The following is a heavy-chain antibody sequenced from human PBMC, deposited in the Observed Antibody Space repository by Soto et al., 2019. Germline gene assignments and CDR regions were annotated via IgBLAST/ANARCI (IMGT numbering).Heavy chain of an antibody. J-gene: IGHJ4*02. D-gene: IGHD2-2*01. CDR2: ISPYSGYT. V-gene: IGHV1-18*01. CDR1: GYSFMKYG. CDR3: AXEASVLIPAAQPSRFDS. Sequence: RASVKVSCKGFGYSFMKYGINWVRQAPGQGLEWVGWISPYSGYTHSAQKFHGRLTLTTDTAASTAYMELRILRSADTALYYCAXEASVLIPAAQPSRFDSWGQGTLVTVSS.